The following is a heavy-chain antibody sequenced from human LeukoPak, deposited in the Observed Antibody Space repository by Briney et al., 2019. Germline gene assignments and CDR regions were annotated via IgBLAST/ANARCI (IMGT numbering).Heavy chain of an antibody. V-gene: IGHV3-23*01. Sequence: GGSLRLSCAASGFTFSSYSMNWVRQAPGKGLEWVSSISYSGTTYYTDSVKGRFTISRDNSKNSLYLQMYSLRAEDTALYYCAGGVTGTLKFDYWGQGTLVTVSS. CDR2: ISYSGTT. CDR1: GFTFSSYS. J-gene: IGHJ4*02. D-gene: IGHD6-19*01. CDR3: AGGVTGTLKFDY.